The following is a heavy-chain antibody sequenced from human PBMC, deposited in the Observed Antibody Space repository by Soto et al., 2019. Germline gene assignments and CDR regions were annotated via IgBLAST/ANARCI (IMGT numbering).Heavy chain of an antibody. Sequence: AASVKVSCKASGGTFSSYAMSWVRQAPGQGLEWMGWIIPGIGNTNYSQKFQGRVTITRDTSASTAYMELSSLRSEDTAVYYCARESAYYDFWSGYLSPDYYYYYGMDVWGQGTTVTVSS. CDR3: ARESAYYDFWSGYLSPDYYYYYGMDV. CDR1: GGTFSSYA. J-gene: IGHJ6*02. CDR2: IIPGIGNT. D-gene: IGHD3-3*01. V-gene: IGHV1-3*01.